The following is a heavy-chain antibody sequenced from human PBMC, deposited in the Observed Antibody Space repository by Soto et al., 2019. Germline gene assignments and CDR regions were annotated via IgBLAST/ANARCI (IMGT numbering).Heavy chain of an antibody. V-gene: IGHV4-30-4*01. Sequence: QVQLQESGPGLVKPSQTLSLTCTVSGGSISSGDYYWSWIRQPPGKDLAWIGYIYYSGSTYYNPSHKSRVTISVDTSNKQFSRKLSPVTAADTAVYYCAGETICSYYYGMDVWGQGTTVTVSS. CDR3: AGETICSYYYGMDV. J-gene: IGHJ6*02. D-gene: IGHD2-8*01. CDR2: IYYSGST. CDR1: GGSISSGDYY.